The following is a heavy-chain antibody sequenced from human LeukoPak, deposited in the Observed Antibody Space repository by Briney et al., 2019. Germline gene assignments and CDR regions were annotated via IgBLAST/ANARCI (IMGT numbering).Heavy chain of an antibody. CDR3: AKPYLHSMVRGYYYYGMDV. CDR1: GFTFSSYG. D-gene: IGHD3-10*01. Sequence: GGSLSLSCAASGFTFSSYGMDWVSQAPSRGLGWVAVILYDGSNKYYADSVNGRFTISRDNSKNTLYLQMNSLRAEDTAVYYCAKPYLHSMVRGYYYYGMDVWGKGTTVTVSS. V-gene: IGHV3-30*18. CDR2: ILYDGSNK. J-gene: IGHJ6*04.